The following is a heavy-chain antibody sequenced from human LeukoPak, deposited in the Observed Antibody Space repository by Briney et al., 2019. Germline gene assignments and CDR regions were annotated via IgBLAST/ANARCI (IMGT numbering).Heavy chain of an antibody. CDR2: INPNSGGT. Sequence: ASVKVSCKASGYTFTGYYMHWVRQAPGQGLEWMGWINPNSGGTNYAQKFQGRVTMTRDTSISTAYMELSRLRFDDTAVYYCARVKVVAATRPFDYWGQGTLVTVSS. V-gene: IGHV1-2*02. D-gene: IGHD2-15*01. J-gene: IGHJ4*02. CDR1: GYTFTGYY. CDR3: ARVKVVAATRPFDY.